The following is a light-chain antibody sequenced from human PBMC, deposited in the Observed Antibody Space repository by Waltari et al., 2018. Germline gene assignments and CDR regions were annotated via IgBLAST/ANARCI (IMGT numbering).Light chain of an antibody. J-gene: IGKJ5*01. CDR1: QSISSW. Sequence: DIQMTQSPSTLSASVGDRVTITCRASQSISSWLAWYQQKPGKAPKLLIYEASTVQSGVPSRFSGSGSGTEFTLTISSLQPDDFATYYCQQFNSYSSVTFGQGTRLEIQ. V-gene: IGKV1-5*03. CDR2: EAS. CDR3: QQFNSYSSVT.